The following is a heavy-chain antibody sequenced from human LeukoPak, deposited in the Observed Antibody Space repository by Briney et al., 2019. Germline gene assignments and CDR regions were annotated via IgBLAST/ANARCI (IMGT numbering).Heavy chain of an antibody. CDR3: ANVRRDLVEYYFDY. CDR2: ISGSGGST. CDR1: GFTFSSYG. D-gene: IGHD3-10*02. V-gene: IGHV3-23*01. J-gene: IGHJ4*02. Sequence: TGGSLRLSCAASGFTFSSYGMSWVRQAPGKGLEWVSAISGSGGSTYYADSVKGRFTISRDNSKNTLYLQMNSLRAEDTAVYYCANVRRDLVEYYFDYWGQGTLVTVSS.